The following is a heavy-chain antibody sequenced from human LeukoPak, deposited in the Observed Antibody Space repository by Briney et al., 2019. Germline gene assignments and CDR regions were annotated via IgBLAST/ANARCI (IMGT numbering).Heavy chain of an antibody. CDR3: AEEGERYGPSYFDY. Sequence: GGSLRLSCAASGFTFSSYSMNWVRQAPGKGLEWVSYISSSSSTIYYADSVKGRSTISRDNSRNTLYLQMNSLRAEDTAIYYCAEEGERYGPSYFDYWGQGTLVTVSP. D-gene: IGHD5-18*01. J-gene: IGHJ4*02. CDR1: GFTFSSYS. V-gene: IGHV3-48*01. CDR2: ISSSSSTI.